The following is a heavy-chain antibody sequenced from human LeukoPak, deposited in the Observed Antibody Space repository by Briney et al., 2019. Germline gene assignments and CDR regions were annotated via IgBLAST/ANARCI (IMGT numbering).Heavy chain of an antibody. V-gene: IGHV4-59*08. Sequence: SETLSLTCTVSGGSISSYYWSWIRQPPGKGLEWIGYIYYSGSTNYNPSLKSRVTISVDTSKNQFSLKLSSVTAADTAVYYCARLSPARSAAGDYWGQGTPVTVSS. J-gene: IGHJ4*02. CDR1: GGSISSYY. CDR2: IYYSGST. D-gene: IGHD6-13*01. CDR3: ARLSPARSAAGDY.